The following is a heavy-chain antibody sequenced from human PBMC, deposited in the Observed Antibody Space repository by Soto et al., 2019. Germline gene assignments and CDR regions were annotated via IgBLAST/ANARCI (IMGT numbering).Heavy chain of an antibody. CDR2: IYNSRST. V-gene: IGHV4-61*01. CDR3: AREKRAGNWFDS. J-gene: IGHJ5*01. CDR1: RGSVSSDLFY. Sequence: QVQLQESGPGLLRPSETLSLTCAVSRGSVSSDLFYWSWIRQPPGKGLEWIGYIYNSRSTNYNTSLKSRVTMSLDTPNNQFLLKLTSVTAADTAVYYCAREKRAGNWFDSWGQGTLVTVSS. D-gene: IGHD3-10*01.